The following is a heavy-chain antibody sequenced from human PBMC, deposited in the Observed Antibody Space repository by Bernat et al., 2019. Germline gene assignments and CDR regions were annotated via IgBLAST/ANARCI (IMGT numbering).Heavy chain of an antibody. D-gene: IGHD3-3*01. V-gene: IGHV3-7*03. CDR1: GFTFSSYW. CDR3: ASAPEWLYYYGMDV. Sequence: EVQLVESGGGLVQLGGSLRLSCAASGFTFSSYWMSWVRQAPGKGLEWVANIKQDGSEKYYVDSVKGRFTISRDNAKNSLYLQMNSLRAEDTAVYYCASAPEWLYYYGMDVWGQGTTVTVSS. J-gene: IGHJ6*02. CDR2: IKQDGSEK.